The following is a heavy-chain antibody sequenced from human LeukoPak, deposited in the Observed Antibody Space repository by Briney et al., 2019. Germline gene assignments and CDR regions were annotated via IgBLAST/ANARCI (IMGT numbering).Heavy chain of an antibody. D-gene: IGHD1-26*01. CDR1: GGTFSSYA. V-gene: IGHV1-69*05. CDR3: ASGRSYYANYYYYYMDV. J-gene: IGHJ6*03. CDR2: IIPIFGTA. Sequence: SVKVSCKASGGTFSSYAISWVRQAPGQGLEWMGGIIPIFGTANYAQKFQGRVTITTDESMSTAYMELSSLRSEDTAVYYCASGRSYYANYYYYYMDVWGKGTTVTVSS.